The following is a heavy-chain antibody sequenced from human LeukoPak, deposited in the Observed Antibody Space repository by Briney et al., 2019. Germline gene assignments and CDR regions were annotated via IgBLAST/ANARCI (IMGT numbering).Heavy chain of an antibody. Sequence: PETLSLTCAVYGGSFSGYYWSWIRQPPGKGLEWIGEINHSGSTNYNPSLKSRVTISVDTSKNQFSLKLSSVTAADTAVYYCARGSRMAQESGNWFDPWGQGTLVTVSS. CDR2: INHSGST. D-gene: IGHD2-8*01. V-gene: IGHV4-34*01. J-gene: IGHJ5*02. CDR1: GGSFSGYY. CDR3: ARGSRMAQESGNWFDP.